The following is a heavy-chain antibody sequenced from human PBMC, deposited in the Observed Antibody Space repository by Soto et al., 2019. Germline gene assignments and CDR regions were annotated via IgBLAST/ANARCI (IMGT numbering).Heavy chain of an antibody. J-gene: IGHJ6*02. Sequence: EVQVVESGGGLVKPGGSLRLSCAASGFSFSTYSMNWVRQTPGKGLEWVSSVSSSSTYIYYADSAKGRFTISRDNARNSLFLQMNSLRVEDTAVYYCAGEPMYYYGLDVWGQGTTVTVSS. CDR2: VSSSSTYI. CDR3: AGEPMYYYGLDV. V-gene: IGHV3-21*01. CDR1: GFSFSTYS. D-gene: IGHD3-10*01.